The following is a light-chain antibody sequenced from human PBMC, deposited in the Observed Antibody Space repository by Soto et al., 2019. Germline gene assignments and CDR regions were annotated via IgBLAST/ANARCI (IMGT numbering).Light chain of an antibody. V-gene: IGLV1-40*01. CDR3: QSYDSSLSGLRV. CDR1: SSNIGAGYD. CDR2: GNS. J-gene: IGLJ2*01. Sequence: QSVLTQPPSVSGAPGQRVTISCTGSSSNIGAGYDVHWYQQLPGTAPKLLIYGNSNRPSGVPDRFSGSKSGTSASLAITGLQAEDEADYYCQSYDSSLSGLRVFDGGTKLTVL.